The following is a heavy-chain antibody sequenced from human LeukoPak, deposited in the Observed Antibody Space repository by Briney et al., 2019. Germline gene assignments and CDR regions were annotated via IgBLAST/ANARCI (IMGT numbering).Heavy chain of an antibody. V-gene: IGHV3-21*01. J-gene: IGHJ6*03. CDR3: ARDRQQYYYYYYMDV. D-gene: IGHD1-1*01. CDR2: ISSSSSYI. CDR1: GFTFSSYS. Sequence: MAGGSLRLSCAASGFTFSSYSMNWVRQAPGKGLEWVSSISSSSSYIYYADSVKGRFTISRDNAKNSLYLQMNSLRAEDTAVYYCARDRQQYYYYYYMDVWGKGTTVTVSS.